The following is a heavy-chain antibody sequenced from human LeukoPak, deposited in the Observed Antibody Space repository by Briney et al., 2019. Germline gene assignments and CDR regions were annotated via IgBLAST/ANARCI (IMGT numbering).Heavy chain of an antibody. V-gene: IGHV3-23*01. CDR3: AKDQTMVRGVSAFDY. Sequence: GGSLRLSCAASGFTFSSYAMSWVRKAPGKGLEWVSGISGSGGSTYYADFVKGRFTISRDNSKSTLYLQVNSLRAEDAAVYYCAKDQTMVRGVSAFDYWGQGTLVTVSS. CDR1: GFTFSSYA. D-gene: IGHD3-10*01. CDR2: ISGSGGST. J-gene: IGHJ4*02.